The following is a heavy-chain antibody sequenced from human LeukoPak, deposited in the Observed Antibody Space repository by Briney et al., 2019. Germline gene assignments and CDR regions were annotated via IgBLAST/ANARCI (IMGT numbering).Heavy chain of an antibody. V-gene: IGHV1-69*01. CDR1: GGTFSSYA. CDR2: IIPIFGTA. CDR3: SGDLNWHHDS. J-gene: IGHJ5*02. Sequence: ASVKVSCKASGGTFSSYAISWVRQAPGQGLEWMGGIIPIFGTANYAQKFQGRVTITADESTSTAYMELSSLRSEDTAVYYCSGDLNWHHDSWGQGTLVTVSS. D-gene: IGHD3-16*01.